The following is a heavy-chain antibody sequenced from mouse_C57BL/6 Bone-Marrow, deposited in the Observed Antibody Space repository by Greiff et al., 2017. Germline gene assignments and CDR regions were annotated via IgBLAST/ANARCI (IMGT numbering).Heavy chain of an antibody. CDR3: AGAHGNYGAMDY. CDR2: ITHSGET. V-gene: IGHV12-3*01. Sequence: VQLQESGPGLVKPSQSLSLTCPITGFPITSGYYWIWIRQSPGKPVERMGYITHSGETFYNPSLQSPISITRETAKNQFFLQLNSVTTEGTAMYYCAGAHGNYGAMDYWGQGTSVTVSS. CDR1: GFPITSGYY. D-gene: IGHD2-1*01. J-gene: IGHJ4*01.